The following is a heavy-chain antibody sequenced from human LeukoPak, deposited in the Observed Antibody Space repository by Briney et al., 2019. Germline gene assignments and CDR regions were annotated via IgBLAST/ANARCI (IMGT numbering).Heavy chain of an antibody. CDR3: AKGGDVGWELRFFDY. CDR2: SSGSCGST. J-gene: IGHJ4*02. Sequence: SGGSLRLSCAASGCTFSSYAMSWVRQAPGKGLEWVSASSGSCGSTYYADLVKGRFTSSRDNSKNTLYLQMNSLRAEDTAVYYCAKGGDVGWELRFFDYWGQGTLVTVSS. V-gene: IGHV3-23*01. D-gene: IGHD1-26*01. CDR1: GCTFSSYA.